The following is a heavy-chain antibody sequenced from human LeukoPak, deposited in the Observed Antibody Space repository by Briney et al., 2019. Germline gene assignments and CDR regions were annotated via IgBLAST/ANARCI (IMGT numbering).Heavy chain of an antibody. CDR1: GFTFSNYA. D-gene: IGHD3-22*01. CDR3: AKDRYYDTSGPVYYFDY. V-gene: IGHV3-23*01. J-gene: IGHJ4*02. CDR2: VSRSGDGT. Sequence: GGSLRLSCAASGFTFSNYAMSWVRQAPGKGLEWVSAVSRSGDGTYYADSVKGRFTISRDNSKNTLYLQMNSLRADDTAIYYCAKDRYYDTSGPVYYFDYWGRGTLVTVSS.